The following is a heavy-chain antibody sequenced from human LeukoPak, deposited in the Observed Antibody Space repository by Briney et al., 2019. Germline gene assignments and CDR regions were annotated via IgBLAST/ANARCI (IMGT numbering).Heavy chain of an antibody. Sequence: GGSLRLSCAASGFIVSSTYLNWVRQAPGKGLEWVSVIYYGGSTYYADSVKGRFTISRDNSKNTLYLQMNSLRAEDTAVYYCARTYSSSSYSPFDYWGQGTLVTVSS. CDR1: GFIVSSTY. V-gene: IGHV3-53*01. CDR2: IYYGGST. D-gene: IGHD6-13*01. J-gene: IGHJ4*02. CDR3: ARTYSSSSYSPFDY.